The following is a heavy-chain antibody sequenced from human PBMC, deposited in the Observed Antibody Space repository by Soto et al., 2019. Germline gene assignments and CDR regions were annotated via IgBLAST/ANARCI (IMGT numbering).Heavy chain of an antibody. CDR3: ARLGYRSSWYSGWFDP. V-gene: IGHV5-51*01. Sequence: GESLKISCKGSGYSFTSYWIGWVRQMPGKGLEWMGSIYLGDSDTRYSPSFQGQVIISADKSISTAYLQWSSLKASDTAMYYCARLGYRSSWYSGWFDPWGQGTLVTVSS. CDR1: GYSFTSYW. CDR2: IYLGDSDT. J-gene: IGHJ5*02. D-gene: IGHD6-13*01.